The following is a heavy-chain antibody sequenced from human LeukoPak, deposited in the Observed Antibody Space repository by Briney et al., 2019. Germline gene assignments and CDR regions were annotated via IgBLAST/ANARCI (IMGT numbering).Heavy chain of an antibody. D-gene: IGHD3-3*01. CDR3: ARGREYYDFWSGYYGYYGMDV. CDR2: IYNGVNT. V-gene: IGHV4-61*01. CDR1: GASVSSASY. Sequence: SETLSLTCTVSGASVSSASYWSWIRQPPGKGVEWIAHIYNGVNTNYNPSLKSRVTISVDTSKNQFSLRLNSVTAADTAVYYCARGREYYDFWSGYYGYYGMDVWGQGTTVTVSS. J-gene: IGHJ6*02.